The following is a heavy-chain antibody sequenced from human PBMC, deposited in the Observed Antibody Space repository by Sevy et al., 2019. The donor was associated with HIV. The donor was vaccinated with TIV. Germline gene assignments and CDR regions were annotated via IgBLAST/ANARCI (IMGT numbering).Heavy chain of an antibody. CDR3: AGENAWGRGYS. CDR1: GGSITSLY. Sequence: SETLSLTCTVSGGSITSLYWNWIRQPPGKGLEWIANIYYNGHINYNPSPKSRVTLSLDTSKNQFSLRLSPVTAADTAMYYCAGENAWGRGYSWGQGTLVTVSS. CDR2: IYYNGHI. J-gene: IGHJ4*02. D-gene: IGHD1-26*01. V-gene: IGHV4-59*11.